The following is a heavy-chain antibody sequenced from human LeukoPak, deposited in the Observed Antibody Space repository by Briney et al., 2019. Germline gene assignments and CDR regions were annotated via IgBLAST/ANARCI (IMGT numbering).Heavy chain of an antibody. CDR1: GFTFSSYA. D-gene: IGHD3-10*01. CDR2: ISYDGSNK. CDR3: ARVPLDYYGSGSYLGYYGMDV. V-gene: IGHV3-30*04. J-gene: IGHJ6*04. Sequence: PGRSLRLSCVASGFTFSSYATHWVRQAPGKGLEWVAVISYDGSNKDYADSVKGRFTISRDNSKNTLYLQMNSLRAEDTAVYYCARVPLDYYGSGSYLGYYGMDVWGKGTTVTVSS.